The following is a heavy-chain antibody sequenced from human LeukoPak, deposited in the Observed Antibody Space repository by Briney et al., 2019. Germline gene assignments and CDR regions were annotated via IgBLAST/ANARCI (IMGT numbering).Heavy chain of an antibody. CDR3: ARTGEKRISGSGSYYRGRPIDY. V-gene: IGHV4-34*01. Sequence: SETLSLTCAVYGGSFSGHYWSWIRQPPGKGLEWIGEIGHSGSTNYNPSLESRVTISIDTSKNRFSLTVRSVTAADAAFYYCARTGEKRISGSGSYYRGRPIDYWGQGTLVTVSS. CDR1: GGSFSGHY. CDR2: IGHSGST. J-gene: IGHJ4*02. D-gene: IGHD3-10*01.